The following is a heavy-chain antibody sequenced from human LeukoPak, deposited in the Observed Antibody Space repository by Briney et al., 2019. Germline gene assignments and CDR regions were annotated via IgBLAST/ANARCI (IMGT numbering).Heavy chain of an antibody. Sequence: SSETLSLTCIVSGYSIRSGYSWGWIRQPPGKGLEWIGSIYHSGSTYYNPSLKSRVTISVDTSKNQFSLKLSSVTAADTAVYYCARIVLMVYATTYYFDYWGQGTLVTVSS. D-gene: IGHD2-8*01. J-gene: IGHJ4*02. CDR1: GYSIRSGYS. CDR2: IYHSGST. CDR3: ARIVLMVYATTYYFDY. V-gene: IGHV4-38-2*02.